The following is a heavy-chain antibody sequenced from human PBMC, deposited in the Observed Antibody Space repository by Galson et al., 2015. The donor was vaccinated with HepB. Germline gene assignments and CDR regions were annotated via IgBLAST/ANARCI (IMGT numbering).Heavy chain of an antibody. J-gene: IGHJ4*02. D-gene: IGHD3-10*01. CDR2: IGSKAYGGTT. Sequence: SLRLSCAASGFTFGDYAMSWVRQAPEKGLEWVGFIGSKAYGGTTEYAASVKGRFTISRDDSKSIAYLQMNSLKTEDTAVYYCTRDDSYGSGSYLNYWGQGTLVTVSS. CDR1: GFTFGDYA. CDR3: TRDDSYGSGSYLNY. V-gene: IGHV3-49*04.